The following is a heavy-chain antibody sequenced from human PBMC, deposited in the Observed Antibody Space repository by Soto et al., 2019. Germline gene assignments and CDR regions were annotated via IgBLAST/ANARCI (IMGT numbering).Heavy chain of an antibody. CDR1: GDSVSSNSAA. J-gene: IGHJ6*02. CDR2: TYYRSKWYN. CDR3: ARDRLRFLEWLSNYGMDV. Sequence: QSQTLSLTCAISGDSVSSNSAAWNWIRQSPSRGLEWLGRTYYRSKWYNDYAVSVKSRITINPDTSKNQFSLQLNSVTPEDTAVYYCARDRLRFLEWLSNYGMDVWGQGTTVTVSS. V-gene: IGHV6-1*01. D-gene: IGHD3-3*01.